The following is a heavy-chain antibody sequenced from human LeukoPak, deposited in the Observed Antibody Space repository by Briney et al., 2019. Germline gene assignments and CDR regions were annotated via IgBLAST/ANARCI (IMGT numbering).Heavy chain of an antibody. J-gene: IGHJ5*02. Sequence: GGSLRLSCAASGFTVSSNYMSWVRQAPGKGLEWVSVIYSGGSTYYADSVKGRFTISRDNSKNTLYLQMNSLRAEDTAVYYCARDRKGGTTVRESWFDPWGQGTLVTVSS. CDR3: ARDRKGGTTVRESWFDP. D-gene: IGHD4-11*01. CDR1: GFTVSSNY. CDR2: IYSGGST. V-gene: IGHV3-66*01.